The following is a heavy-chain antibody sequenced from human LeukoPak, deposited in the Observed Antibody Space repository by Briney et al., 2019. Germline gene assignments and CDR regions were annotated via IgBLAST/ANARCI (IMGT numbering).Heavy chain of an antibody. D-gene: IGHD3-22*01. CDR2: IIPNLGTA. V-gene: IGHV1-69*04. J-gene: IGHJ4*02. CDR1: GGTSNSHA. Sequence: ASVKVSCKASGGTSNSHAISWVRQAPGQGLEWMGRIIPNLGTANRAQNFQDRVTLTADKSTNTAYMELTSLTSDDTAVYYCATTNDGGGYQWGDFFDFWGQGTLVTVSS. CDR3: ATTNDGGGYQWGDFFDF.